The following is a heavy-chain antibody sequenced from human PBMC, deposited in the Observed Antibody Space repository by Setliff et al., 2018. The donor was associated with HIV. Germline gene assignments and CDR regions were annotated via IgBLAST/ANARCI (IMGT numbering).Heavy chain of an antibody. D-gene: IGHD2-21*02. J-gene: IGHJ6*03. CDR2: IIPMLGVA. CDR3: AGREMPCSGGDCNRYFYYYYMDV. CDR1: GGTFSSYA. V-gene: IGHV1-69*10. Sequence: GASVKVSCKASGGTFSSYAISWVRQAPGQGLEWMGGIIPMLGVANYPQRVQGRVTITTDKSTTIVYMELSSLRSEGTAVYYCAGREMPCSGGDCNRYFYYYYMDVWGTGTTVTVSS.